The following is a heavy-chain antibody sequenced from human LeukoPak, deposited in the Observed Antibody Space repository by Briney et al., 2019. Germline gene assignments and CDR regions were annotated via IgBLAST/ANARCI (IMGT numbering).Heavy chain of an antibody. D-gene: IGHD7-27*01. Sequence: SGGSLRLSCAASGFTFSSYDMHWVRQAPGKGLEWVSAIGPAGDTYYPSSVKGRFTIFRENAENSLYLQMNRLRAGDTAVYFCAREGTGDDDAFDIWGQGTMVTVSS. J-gene: IGHJ3*02. V-gene: IGHV3-13*01. CDR2: IGPAGDT. CDR3: AREGTGDDDAFDI. CDR1: GFTFSSYD.